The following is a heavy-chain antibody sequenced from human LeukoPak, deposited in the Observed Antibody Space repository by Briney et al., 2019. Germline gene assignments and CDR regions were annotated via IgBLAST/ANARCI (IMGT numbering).Heavy chain of an antibody. Sequence: SVKVSCKASGGTFSSYAISWVRQAPGQGLEWMGGVIPIFGTANYAQKFQGRVTITADESTSTAYMELSSLRSEDTAVYYCATPSGEDIVVVTYWGQGTLVTVSS. CDR3: ATPSGEDIVVVTY. D-gene: IGHD2-2*01. J-gene: IGHJ4*02. V-gene: IGHV1-69*13. CDR2: VIPIFGTA. CDR1: GGTFSSYA.